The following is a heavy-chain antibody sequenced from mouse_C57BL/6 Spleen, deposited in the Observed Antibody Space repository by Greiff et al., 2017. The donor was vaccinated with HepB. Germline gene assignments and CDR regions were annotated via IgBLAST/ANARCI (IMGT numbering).Heavy chain of an antibody. J-gene: IGHJ3*01. CDR3: DRRQELLWYFAY. D-gene: IGHD2-1*01. CDR1: GYSITSGYY. Sequence: EVQLVESGPGLVKPSQSLSLTCSVTGYSITSGYYWNWIRQFPGNKLEWMGYINYDGSNNYNQSLKNRLSITRDTSKNQVFLKLNSVTTEDTATYYCDRRQELLWYFAYWGQGTLVTVSA. V-gene: IGHV3-6*01. CDR2: INYDGSN.